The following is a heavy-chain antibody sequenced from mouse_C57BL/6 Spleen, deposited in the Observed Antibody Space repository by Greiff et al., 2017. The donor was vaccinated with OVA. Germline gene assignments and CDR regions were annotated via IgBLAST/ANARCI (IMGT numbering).Heavy chain of an antibody. CDR1: GYTFTSYG. CDR2: IYPRSGNT. V-gene: IGHV1-81*01. CDR3: ARPRYYAMDY. Sequence: QVQLKQSGAELARPGASVKLSCKASGYTFTSYGISWVKQRTGQGLEWIGEIYPRSGNTYYNEKFKGKATLTADKSSSAAYMELRSLTAEDAAVYCCARPRYYAMDYWGQGTSVTVSS. J-gene: IGHJ4*01.